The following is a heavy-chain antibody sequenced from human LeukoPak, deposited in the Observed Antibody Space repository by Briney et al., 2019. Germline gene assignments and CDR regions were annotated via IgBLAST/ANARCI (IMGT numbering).Heavy chain of an antibody. J-gene: IGHJ4*02. CDR1: GGSFSSYY. V-gene: IGHV4-39*01. CDR2: IYYSGST. D-gene: IGHD6-6*01. Sequence: PSETLSLTCAVYGGSFSSYYWGWLRQPPGKGLEWIGSIYYSGSTYYNPSLKSRVTISVDTSKNQFSLKLSSVTAADTAVYYCARHLRKVYYFDYWGQGTLVTVSS. CDR3: ARHLRKVYYFDY.